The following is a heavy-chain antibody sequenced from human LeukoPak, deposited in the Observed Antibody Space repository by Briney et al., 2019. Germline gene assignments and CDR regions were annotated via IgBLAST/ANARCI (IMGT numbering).Heavy chain of an antibody. V-gene: IGHV3-23*01. CDR1: GFTFSNYA. J-gene: IGHJ4*02. Sequence: PGGSLTLSCGVSGFTFSNYAMSWVRQAPGKGLEWVSGISGSGGSTYYTDSMKGRFTISRDNSKNTLYLQMNSLRADDTAVYFCARAGQQLVPYYFNYWGQGILVTVSS. CDR2: ISGSGGST. CDR3: ARAGQQLVPYYFNY. D-gene: IGHD6-13*01.